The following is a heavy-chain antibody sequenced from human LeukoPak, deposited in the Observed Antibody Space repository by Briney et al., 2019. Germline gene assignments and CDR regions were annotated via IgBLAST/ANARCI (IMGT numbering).Heavy chain of an antibody. Sequence: PGGSLRLSCAASGFTFSSYWMSWVRQAPGKGLEWVANIKQDGSEKYYVDSVKGRFTISRDSAKNSLYLQMNSLRAEDTAVYYCAREVVAATSRWFDPWGQGTLVTVSS. CDR2: IKQDGSEK. D-gene: IGHD2-15*01. CDR3: AREVVAATSRWFDP. CDR1: GFTFSSYW. J-gene: IGHJ5*02. V-gene: IGHV3-7*01.